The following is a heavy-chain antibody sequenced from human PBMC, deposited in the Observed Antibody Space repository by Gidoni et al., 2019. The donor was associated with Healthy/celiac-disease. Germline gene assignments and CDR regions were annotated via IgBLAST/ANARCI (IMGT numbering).Heavy chain of an antibody. D-gene: IGHD5-18*01. CDR3: ASTANLGSPSANWFDP. CDR1: GDIVSSTSAA. V-gene: IGHV6-1*01. J-gene: IGHJ5*02. CDR2: TYYRSKWYN. Sequence: QVQLQQSGPGLVKPSQTLSLTCAISGDIVSSTSAAWNWIRQSPSRGLEWLGRTYYRSKWYNDYAVSVKSRITINPDTSKNQFSLQLNSVTPEDTAVYYCASTANLGSPSANWFDPWGQGTLVTVSS.